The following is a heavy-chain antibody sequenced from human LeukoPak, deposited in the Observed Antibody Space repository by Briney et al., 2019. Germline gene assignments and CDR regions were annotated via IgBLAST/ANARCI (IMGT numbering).Heavy chain of an antibody. Sequence: SETLSLTCAVYDGSFSGYYWNWIRQPPGKGLEWIGEIHQSGNTNYNPSLKSRVTISADTSKNQFSLNVSSVTAADTAVYYCARATSSYFYYMDVWGKGTTVTISS. J-gene: IGHJ6*03. D-gene: IGHD5-12*01. CDR2: IHQSGNT. CDR3: ARATSSYFYYMDV. V-gene: IGHV4-34*01. CDR1: DGSFSGYY.